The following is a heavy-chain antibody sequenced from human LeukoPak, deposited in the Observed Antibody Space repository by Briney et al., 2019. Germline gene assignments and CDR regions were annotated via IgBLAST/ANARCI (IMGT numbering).Heavy chain of an antibody. Sequence: GGSLRLSCAASGFTFSDYYMSWIRQAPGKGLEWVSYISSSGSTIYYADPVKGRFTISRDYAKNSLYLQMDSLRAEDTAVYYCARGWASEAFDYWGQGTLVTVSS. V-gene: IGHV3-11*04. CDR3: ARGWASEAFDY. CDR2: ISSSGSTI. D-gene: IGHD3-16*01. CDR1: GFTFSDYY. J-gene: IGHJ4*02.